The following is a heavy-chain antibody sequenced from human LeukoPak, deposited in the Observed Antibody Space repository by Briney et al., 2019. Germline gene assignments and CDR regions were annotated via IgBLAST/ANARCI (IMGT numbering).Heavy chain of an antibody. J-gene: IGHJ4*02. D-gene: IGHD3-10*01. V-gene: IGHV1-2*02. Sequence: ASVKVSCKASGYTFTGYYMHWVRQAPGQGLEWMGWINPNSGGTNYAQKFQGRVTMTGDTSISTAYMELSRLRSDDTAVYYCARDLYGSGSYYFGHWGQGTLVTVSS. CDR3: ARDLYGSGSYYFGH. CDR2: INPNSGGT. CDR1: GYTFTGYY.